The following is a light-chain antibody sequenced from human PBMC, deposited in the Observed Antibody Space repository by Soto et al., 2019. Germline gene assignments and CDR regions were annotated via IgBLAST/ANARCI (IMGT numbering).Light chain of an antibody. CDR2: LEGSGSY. Sequence: QPVLTQSSSASASLGSSVKLTCTLSSGHSSYIIAWHQQQPGKAPRYLMKLEGSGSYNMGSGVPDRFSGSSSGADRYLTISNLQSEDEADYYCETWDSNIVVFGGGTKVTVL. J-gene: IGLJ2*01. CDR3: ETWDSNIVV. V-gene: IGLV4-60*03. CDR1: SGHSSYI.